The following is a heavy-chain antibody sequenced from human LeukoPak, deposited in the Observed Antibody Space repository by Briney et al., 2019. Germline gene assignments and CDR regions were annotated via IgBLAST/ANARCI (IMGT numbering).Heavy chain of an antibody. Sequence: GGSLRLSCAASGFTFNNYAMTWVRQAPGKGLEWVSLISSNGRTTHHAGSVKGLFTISRDNSKNTVYLQMNSLRADDTALYYCAKDLYYFDGDYWGQGTQVTVSS. CDR3: AKDLYYFDGDY. V-gene: IGHV3-23*01. CDR2: ISSNGRTT. D-gene: IGHD3-22*01. J-gene: IGHJ4*02. CDR1: GFTFNNYA.